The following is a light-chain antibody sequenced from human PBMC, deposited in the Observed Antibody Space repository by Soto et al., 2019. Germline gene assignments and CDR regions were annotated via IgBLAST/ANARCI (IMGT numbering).Light chain of an antibody. Sequence: VMTQSPATLSVSPGEGATLSCRASQSVRSNVAWYYQKPGQAPRLLIYRASSRAAGLPDRFSGSGSETEFTLTISTLQSEDFAVYYCQQYNKWPITFGQGTRLEIK. CDR2: RAS. CDR1: QSVRSN. J-gene: IGKJ5*01. V-gene: IGKV3-15*01. CDR3: QQYNKWPIT.